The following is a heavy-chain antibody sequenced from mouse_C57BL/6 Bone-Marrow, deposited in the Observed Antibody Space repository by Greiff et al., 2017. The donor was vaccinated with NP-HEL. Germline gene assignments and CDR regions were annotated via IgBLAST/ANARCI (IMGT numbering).Heavy chain of an antibody. V-gene: IGHV1-76*01. CDR3: ARGPIYYGYDGYFDV. J-gene: IGHJ1*03. Sequence: QVQLQQSGAELVRPGASVKLSCKASGYTFTDYYINWVKQRPGQGLEWIARIYPGSGNTYYNEKFKGKATLTAEKSSSTAYMQLSSLTSEDSAVYFCARGPIYYGYDGYFDVWGTGTTVTVSS. D-gene: IGHD2-2*01. CDR1: GYTFTDYY. CDR2: IYPGSGNT.